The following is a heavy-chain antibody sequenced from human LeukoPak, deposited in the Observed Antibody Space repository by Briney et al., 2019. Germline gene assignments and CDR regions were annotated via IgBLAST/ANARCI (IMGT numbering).Heavy chain of an antibody. CDR1: GGSFTSYG. J-gene: IGHJ4*02. Sequence: ASVKVSCKASGGSFTSYGISWVRQAPGQGLEWMGKIIPIYGRANYGQKFQGRVTITADELTTTSYMELSSLTAEDMAVYYCAAGGAYEFRDDYWGQGTLATVSS. CDR3: AAGGAYEFRDDY. CDR2: IIPIYGRA. D-gene: IGHD3-3*01. V-gene: IGHV1-69*13.